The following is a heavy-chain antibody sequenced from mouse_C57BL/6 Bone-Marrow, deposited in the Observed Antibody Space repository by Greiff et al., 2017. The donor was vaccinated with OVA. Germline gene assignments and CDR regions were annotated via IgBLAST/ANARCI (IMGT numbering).Heavy chain of an antibody. D-gene: IGHD2-4*01. Sequence: QVHVKQSGPGLVQPSQSLSITCTVSGFSLTSYGVHWVRQSPGKGLEWLGVIWSGGSTDYNAAFISRLGISKDNSKSQVFFKMNRLQADDTAIYYGARGWDYDVGDYFDYWGQGTTLTVSS. J-gene: IGHJ2*01. V-gene: IGHV2-2*01. CDR2: IWSGGST. CDR1: GFSLTSYG. CDR3: ARGWDYDVGDYFDY.